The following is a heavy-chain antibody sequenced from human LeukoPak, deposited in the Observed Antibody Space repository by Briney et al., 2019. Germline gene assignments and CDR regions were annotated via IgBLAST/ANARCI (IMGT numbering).Heavy chain of an antibody. V-gene: IGHV3-23*01. D-gene: IGHD3-16*02. Sequence: GSLRLFCAASGFTFSSYAMSWVRQAPGKGLEWVSAISGSGGSTYYADSVKGRFTISRDNSKNTLYLQMNSLRAEDTAVYYCANLRAPYDYDYVWGSYPIDYWGQGTLVTVSS. J-gene: IGHJ4*02. CDR2: ISGSGGST. CDR3: ANLRAPYDYDYVWGSYPIDY. CDR1: GFTFSSYA.